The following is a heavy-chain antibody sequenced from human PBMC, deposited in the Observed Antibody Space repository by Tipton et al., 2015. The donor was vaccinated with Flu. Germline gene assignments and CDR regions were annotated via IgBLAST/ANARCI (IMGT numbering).Heavy chain of an antibody. J-gene: IGHJ6*03. V-gene: IGHV3-7*03. CDR3: ARVYVVPAAMRSGRHYYMVV. Sequence: SLRLSCAAPGFTFSSYWMSWVRQAPGKGLEWVANIKQDGSEKYYVDSVKGRFTISRDNARNSLYLQMNSLRSDDTAVYYCARVYVVPAAMRSGRHYYMVVWGKGTTVTVSS. CDR2: IKQDGSEK. CDR1: GFTFSSYW. D-gene: IGHD2-2*01.